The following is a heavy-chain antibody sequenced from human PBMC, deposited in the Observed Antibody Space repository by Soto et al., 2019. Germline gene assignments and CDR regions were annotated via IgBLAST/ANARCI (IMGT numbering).Heavy chain of an antibody. CDR1: GGSISSSSYY. V-gene: IGHV4-39*01. CDR3: ARHSQWVGGNSDY. CDR2: IYYSGST. J-gene: IGHJ4*02. D-gene: IGHD2-21*02. Sequence: QLQLQESGPGLVKPSETLSLTCTVSGGSISSSSYYWGWIRQPPGKGLEWIGSIYYSGSTYYNPSLKSRVTISVDTSKNQFSLKLSSVTAADTAVYYCARHSQWVGGNSDYWGQGTLVTVSS.